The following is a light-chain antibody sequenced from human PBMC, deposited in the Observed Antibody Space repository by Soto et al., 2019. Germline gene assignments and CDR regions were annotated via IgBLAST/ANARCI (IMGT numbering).Light chain of an antibody. Sequence: TINCKSSQSLLSTSTNRNHLAWYQQKTGQPPKLLIYWASTRESGVPDRISASGSGSNFTLVISCVQAEALALSSCSQHSTSAALTF. CDR2: WAS. V-gene: IGKV4-1*01. CDR3: SQHSTSAALT. CDR1: QSLLSTSTNRNH. J-gene: IGKJ5*01.